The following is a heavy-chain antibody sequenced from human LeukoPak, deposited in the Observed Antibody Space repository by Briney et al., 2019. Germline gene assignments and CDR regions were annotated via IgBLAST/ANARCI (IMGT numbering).Heavy chain of an antibody. CDR1: GFTVSSNY. D-gene: IGHD3-10*01. J-gene: IGHJ4*02. V-gene: IGHV3-23*01. Sequence: GGSLRLSCAASGFTVSSNYMSWVRQAPGKGLEWVSAISGSGGSTYYADSVKGRFTISRDNSKNTLYLQMNSLRAEDTAVYYCAKELALWFGECFDYWGQGTLVTVSS. CDR3: AKELALWFGECFDY. CDR2: ISGSGGST.